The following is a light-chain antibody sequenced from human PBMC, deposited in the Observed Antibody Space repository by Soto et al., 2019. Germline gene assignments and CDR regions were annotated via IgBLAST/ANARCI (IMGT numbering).Light chain of an antibody. CDR3: HQYKSNSPKT. V-gene: IGKV1-5*01. CDR2: DAS. CDR1: QTISNW. Sequence: DIQLTQSPSTLSASVGDRVTITCRASQTISNWLAWYQQRPGKAPQLLISDASRLDSGVPARFSGSGSGTEFTLTISSLQPYDSATYYFHQYKSNSPKTFGQGTKVDI. J-gene: IGKJ1*01.